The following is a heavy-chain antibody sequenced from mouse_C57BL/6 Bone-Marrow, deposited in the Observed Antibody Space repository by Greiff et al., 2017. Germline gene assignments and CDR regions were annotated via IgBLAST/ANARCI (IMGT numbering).Heavy chain of an antibody. CDR2: IDPETGGT. CDR1: GYTFTDYE. V-gene: IGHV1-15*01. J-gene: IGHJ4*01. CDR3: TGCLPSYSMDY. Sequence: QVHVKQSGAELVRPGASVTLSCKASGYTFTDYEMHWVKQTPVHGLEWIGAIDPETGGTAYNQKFKGKAILTADKSSSTAYMELRSLTSEDSAVYYCTGCLPSYSMDYWGQGTSVTVSS.